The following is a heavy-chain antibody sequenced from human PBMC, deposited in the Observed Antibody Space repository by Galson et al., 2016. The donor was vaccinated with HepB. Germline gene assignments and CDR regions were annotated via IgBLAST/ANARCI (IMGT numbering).Heavy chain of an antibody. V-gene: IGHV1-3*01. CDR1: GYSFSVYA. CDR3: ARGIKGDYYGH. CDR2: IYPGNGNT. D-gene: IGHD1-26*01. J-gene: IGHJ4*02. Sequence: SVKVSCKASGYSFSVYAIHWVRQAPGQGLEWLGWIYPGNGNTKSSQKFQDRVTFTRDISATTAFMELSSLRSDDTAVFFCARGIKGDYYGHWGQGTLVTVSP.